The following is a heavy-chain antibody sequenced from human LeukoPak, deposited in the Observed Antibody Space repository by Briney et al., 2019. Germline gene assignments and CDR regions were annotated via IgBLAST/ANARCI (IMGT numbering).Heavy chain of an antibody. J-gene: IGHJ4*02. Sequence: PAASVKVSCKASGGTFSSYAISWVRQAPGQGLEWMGGIIPIFGTANYAQKFQGRVTITADKSTSTAYMELSSLRSEDTAVYYCARGGGYCSGGSCYSHFDYWGQGTLVTVSS. CDR2: IIPIFGTA. CDR3: ARGGGYCSGGSCYSHFDY. CDR1: GGTFSSYA. V-gene: IGHV1-69*06. D-gene: IGHD2-15*01.